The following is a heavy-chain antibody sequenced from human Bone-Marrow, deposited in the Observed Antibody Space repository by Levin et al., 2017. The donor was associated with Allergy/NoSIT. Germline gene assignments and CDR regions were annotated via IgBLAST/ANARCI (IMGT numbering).Heavy chain of an antibody. CDR1: GFTFSDYY. V-gene: IGHV3-11*01. CDR3: STYRLGYCSGGSCYSAYYFYGMDV. Sequence: GESLKISCAASGFTFSDYYMSWIRQAPGKGLEWVSYISTGSSTTYYADSVKGRFTISRDNAKNSLYLQMNSLRAEDTAVYYCSTYRLGYCSGGSCYSAYYFYGMDVWGQGTTVTVSS. J-gene: IGHJ6*02. CDR2: ISTGSSTT. D-gene: IGHD2-15*01.